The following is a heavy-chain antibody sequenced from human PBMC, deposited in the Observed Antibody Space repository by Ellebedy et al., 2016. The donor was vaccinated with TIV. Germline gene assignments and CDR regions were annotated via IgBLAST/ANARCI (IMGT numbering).Heavy chain of an antibody. V-gene: IGHV3-30*18. D-gene: IGHD3-9*01. CDR1: GFILGSFG. CDR2: ISYDGNNK. CDR3: AKEGYDIMTGEQFHGMDV. J-gene: IGHJ6*02. Sequence: GESLKISCAASGFILGSFGMHWVRQAPGKGLEWLAFISYDGNNKYIADSVKGRLTISRDNSMNALYPQMDSLRAEDTAVYYCAKEGYDIMTGEQFHGMDVWGQGTTVTVSS.